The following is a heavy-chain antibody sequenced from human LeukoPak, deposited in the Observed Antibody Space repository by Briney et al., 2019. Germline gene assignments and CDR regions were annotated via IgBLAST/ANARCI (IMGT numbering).Heavy chain of an antibody. CDR2: IHSGGST. J-gene: IGHJ4*02. CDR1: GFTVSSNY. V-gene: IGHV3-53*01. D-gene: IGHD3-22*01. CDR3: AREKWDDDSSGYLFDY. Sequence: GGSLRLSCAASGFTVSSNYMSWVRQAPGKGLEWVSVIHSGGSTYYADSVKGRFTISRDNSKNTLYLQMNSQRAEDTAVYYCAREKWDDDSSGYLFDYWGQGTLVTVSS.